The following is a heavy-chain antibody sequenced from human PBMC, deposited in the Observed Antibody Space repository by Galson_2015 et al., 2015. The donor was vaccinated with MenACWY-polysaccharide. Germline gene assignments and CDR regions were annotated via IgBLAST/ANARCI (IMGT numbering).Heavy chain of an antibody. D-gene: IGHD5-12*01. V-gene: IGHV3-74*01. J-gene: IGHJ4*02. CDR3: ARGYSAYD. CDR1: GFTFSTYR. CDR2: IKSDGSST. Sequence: SLRLSCAASGFTFSTYRMHWVRQAPGKGLVWVSRIKSDGSSTNYADSVKGRFTIFRDNAKNTLYLQMNSLRAEDTALYYCARGYSAYDWGQGTLVTVSS.